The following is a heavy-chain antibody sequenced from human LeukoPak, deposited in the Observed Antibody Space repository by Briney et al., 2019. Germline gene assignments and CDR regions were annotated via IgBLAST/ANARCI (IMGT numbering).Heavy chain of an antibody. CDR3: AREGATAGSGYYFDY. V-gene: IGHV3-21*01. J-gene: IGHJ4*02. D-gene: IGHD6-13*01. Sequence: GGSLRLSCAASGFIFSGYSMNWVRQAPGKGLEWVSSISSSSSSIYYADSVKGRFTISRDNTKKSLYQQMNSLRAEDTAVYYCAREGATAGSGYYFDYWGQGSLVTVSS. CDR2: ISSSSSSI. CDR1: GFIFSGYS.